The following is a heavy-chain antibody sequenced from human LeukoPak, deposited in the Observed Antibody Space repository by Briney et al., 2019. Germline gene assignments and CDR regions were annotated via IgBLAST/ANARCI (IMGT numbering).Heavy chain of an antibody. CDR1: GFTFSSYD. Sequence: PGGSLRLSCAASGFTFSSYDMTWVRQAPGKGLEWVSTISGSGGSTYYADSVRGRFTISRDKSTNTLYLQMNSLRAEDTAVYYCAKWYGGRSYFDSWGQGTLVTVSS. CDR2: ISGSGGST. J-gene: IGHJ4*02. V-gene: IGHV3-23*01. CDR3: AKWYGGRSYFDS. D-gene: IGHD1-26*01.